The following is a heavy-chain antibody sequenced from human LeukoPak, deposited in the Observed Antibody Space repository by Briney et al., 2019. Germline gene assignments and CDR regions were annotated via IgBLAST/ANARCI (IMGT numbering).Heavy chain of an antibody. CDR2: IYYSGST. D-gene: IGHD3-10*01. V-gene: IGHV4-59*01. CDR3: AGDRGSCFFDI. Sequence: SETLSLTCTVSGGSISGYYWSWIRQPPGKGLEWIAYIYYSGSTTYNPSLTSRVTISVDKTTTKSSRMQSSVTAAATAGYYFAGDRGSCFFDIWGQGTMVTVSS. J-gene: IGHJ3*02. CDR1: GGSISGYY.